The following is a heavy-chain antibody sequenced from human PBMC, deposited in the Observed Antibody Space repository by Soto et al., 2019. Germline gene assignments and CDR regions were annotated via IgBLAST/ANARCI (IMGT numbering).Heavy chain of an antibody. CDR3: ARESRGWRRDGYNVIDY. J-gene: IGHJ4*02. D-gene: IGHD5-12*01. V-gene: IGHV4-30-2*01. CDR1: GGSISSGGYS. Sequence: SETLSLTCAVSGGSISSGGYSWSWIRQPPGKGLEWIGYIYHSGSTYYNPSLKSRVTISVDRSKNQFSLKLSSVTAADTAVYYCARESRGWRRDGYNVIDYWGQGTLVTVSS. CDR2: IYHSGST.